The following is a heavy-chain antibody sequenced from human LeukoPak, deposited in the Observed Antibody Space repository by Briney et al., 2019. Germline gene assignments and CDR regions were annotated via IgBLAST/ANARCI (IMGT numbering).Heavy chain of an antibody. CDR1: GFPFNAYW. CDR2: IRQDGDTK. V-gene: IGHV3-7*03. CDR3: ARVNSGYYDY. Sequence: PGGSLRLSCAASGFPFNAYWMTWVRQAPGKGLEWVANIRQDGDTKYYVDSVKGRFTISRDNSKNTLYFQMASLRAEDTAVYYCARVNSGYYDYWGQGTLVTVSS. D-gene: IGHD3-22*01. J-gene: IGHJ4*02.